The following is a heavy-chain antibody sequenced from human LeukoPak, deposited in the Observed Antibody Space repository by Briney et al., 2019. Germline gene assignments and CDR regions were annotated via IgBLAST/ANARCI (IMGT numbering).Heavy chain of an antibody. CDR3: ARGPYSYDSSGAFDI. V-gene: IGHV4-59*08. D-gene: IGHD3-22*01. CDR1: GGSISSYY. Sequence: SETLSLTCTVSGGSISSYYWCWIRQPPGKGLEWIGCIYYSGSTNYNPSLKSRVTISVDTSKNQFSLKLSSVTAADTAVYFCARGPYSYDSSGAFDIWGQGTMVTVSS. CDR2: IYYSGST. J-gene: IGHJ3*02.